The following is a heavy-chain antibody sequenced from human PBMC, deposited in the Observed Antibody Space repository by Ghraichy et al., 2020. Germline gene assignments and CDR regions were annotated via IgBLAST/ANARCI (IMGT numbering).Heavy chain of an antibody. CDR1: GYPFGNYD. D-gene: IGHD2-15*01. J-gene: IGHJ4*02. CDR2: ISAYNGDT. V-gene: IGHV1-18*01. Sequence: ASVKVSCKASGYPFGNYDITWVRQAPGQGLEWMGRISAYNGDTEYAQRLQGRVFMTTDTSSSTAYLELRSLTFDDTAVYYCVRTWSTPSRNDFWGQGTLVTVSS. CDR3: VRTWSTPSRNDF.